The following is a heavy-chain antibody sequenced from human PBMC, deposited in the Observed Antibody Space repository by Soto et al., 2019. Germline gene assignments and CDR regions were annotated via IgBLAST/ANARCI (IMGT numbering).Heavy chain of an antibody. V-gene: IGHV1-46*01. D-gene: IGHD3-10*01. CDR2: INPYGGAA. CDR3: ASLQRGEDYYYYGMDV. J-gene: IGHJ6*02. CDR1: GYTFTSTW. Sequence: ASVKVSCKASGYTFTSTWMHWARQAPGQGLEWMGIINPYGGAATYAEKFQGRVTMTRDTSTATDYMELSSLRSEDTAMYYCASLQRGEDYYYYGMDVWGQGTTVTVSS.